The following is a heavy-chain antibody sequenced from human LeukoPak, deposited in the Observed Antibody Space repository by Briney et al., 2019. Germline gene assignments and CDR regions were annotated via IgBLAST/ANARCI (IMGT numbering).Heavy chain of an antibody. J-gene: IGHJ6*03. Sequence: GESLKISCKASGYSFTNYWIGWVRQMPGEGLEWMGIIYPGDSDTRYSPSFQGQVTISADKSISTAYLQWSSLKASDTAMYYCARRPHFSSSYMDVWGKGTTVTVSS. CDR2: IYPGDSDT. V-gene: IGHV5-51*01. D-gene: IGHD2/OR15-2a*01. CDR3: ARRPHFSSSYMDV. CDR1: GYSFTNYW.